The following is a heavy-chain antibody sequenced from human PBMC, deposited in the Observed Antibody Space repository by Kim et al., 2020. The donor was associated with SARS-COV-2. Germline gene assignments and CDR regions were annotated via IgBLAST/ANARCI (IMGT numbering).Heavy chain of an antibody. J-gene: IGHJ4*02. V-gene: IGHV3-23*01. D-gene: IGHD4-17*01. CDR3: ARDLGGDYGDQLGY. CDR2: ISGSGIRT. Sequence: GGSLRLSCAASGFTFSRYALSWVRQAPGKGLEWVSGISGSGIRTYYAGSVKGRFTISRDNSKNTLYMQMNSLRVDDTAVYYCARDLGGDYGDQLGYWGQGALVTVSS. CDR1: GFTFSRYA.